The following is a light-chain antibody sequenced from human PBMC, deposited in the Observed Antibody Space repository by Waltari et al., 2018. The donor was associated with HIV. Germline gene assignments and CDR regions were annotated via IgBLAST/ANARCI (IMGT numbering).Light chain of an antibody. J-gene: IGKJ4*01. CDR1: QSVKTW. CDR3: QEYDSYSKVT. V-gene: IGKV1-5*03. CDR2: RAS. Sequence: DIQMTQTPSTLSASVGDRVTITCRTSQSVKTWLAWYQQKPGRAPDLLIYRASTLKSGVPSRFSGSGSGTEFTLTISSLQPDHFATYYCQEYDSYSKVTFGGGTEVEIK.